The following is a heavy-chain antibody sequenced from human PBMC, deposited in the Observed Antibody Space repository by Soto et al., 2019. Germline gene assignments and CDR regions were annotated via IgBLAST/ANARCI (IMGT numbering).Heavy chain of an antibody. CDR3: ARGRAVAGAYYYYGMDV. Sequence: QVQLVQSGAEVKKPGASVKVSCKASGYTFTGYYMHWVRQAPGQGLEWMGWINPNSGGTNYAQKFQGWDTMTRDTSISSAYMELSRLRSDDTAVYYCARGRAVAGAYYYYGMDVWGQGTTVTVSS. CDR2: INPNSGGT. J-gene: IGHJ6*02. D-gene: IGHD6-19*01. V-gene: IGHV1-2*04. CDR1: GYTFTGYY.